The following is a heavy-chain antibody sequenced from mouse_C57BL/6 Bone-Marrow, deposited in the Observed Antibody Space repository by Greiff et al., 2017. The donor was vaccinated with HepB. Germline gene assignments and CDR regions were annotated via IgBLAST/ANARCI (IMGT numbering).Heavy chain of an antibody. CDR3: AISFYYVNLPAY. CDR1: GYTFTSYG. V-gene: IGHV1-81*01. D-gene: IGHD2-1*01. Sequence: QVQLQQSGAELARPGASVKLSCKASGYTFTSYGISWVKQRTGQGLEWIGEIYPRSGNTYYNEKFKGKATLTADKSSSTAYMELRSLTSEDSAVYFCAISFYYVNLPAYWVQGTLVTVSA. J-gene: IGHJ3*01. CDR2: IYPRSGNT.